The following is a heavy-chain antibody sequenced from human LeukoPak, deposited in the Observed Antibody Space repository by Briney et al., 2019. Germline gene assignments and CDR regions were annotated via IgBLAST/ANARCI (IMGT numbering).Heavy chain of an antibody. Sequence: SETLSLTCAVYGGSFSGYYWSWIRQPPGKGLEWIGEINHSGSTNYNPSLKSRVTISVDTSKNQFSLKLSSVTAADTAVYYCARRAVGDSSGTIIFDYWGQGTLVTVSS. V-gene: IGHV4-34*01. CDR2: INHSGST. D-gene: IGHD3-22*01. CDR3: ARRAVGDSSGTIIFDY. J-gene: IGHJ4*02. CDR1: GGSFSGYY.